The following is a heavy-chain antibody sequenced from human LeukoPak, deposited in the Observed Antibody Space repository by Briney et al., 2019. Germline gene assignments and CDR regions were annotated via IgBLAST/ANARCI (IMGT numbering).Heavy chain of an antibody. Sequence: SETLSLTCAVYGGSFSGYYWSWIRQPPGKGLEWMGEINHSGSTNYNPSLMSRVTISVDPSTTQFSLKLSSVTAADTAVYYCARGRVDTAIRVLGVIFNYWGQGTLVTVSS. CDR1: GGSFSGYY. CDR3: ARGRVDTAIRVLGVIFNY. V-gene: IGHV4-34*01. D-gene: IGHD5-18*01. J-gene: IGHJ4*02. CDR2: INHSGST.